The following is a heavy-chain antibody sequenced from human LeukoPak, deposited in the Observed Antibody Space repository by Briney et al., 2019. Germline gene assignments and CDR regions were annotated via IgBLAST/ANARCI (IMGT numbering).Heavy chain of an antibody. D-gene: IGHD4-17*01. CDR1: GGTFSSYA. CDR3: ARLYGDYVGGAFDI. J-gene: IGHJ3*02. CDR2: IIPIFGTA. V-gene: IGHV1-69*05. Sequence: SVKVSCKASGGTFSSYAIIWVRQAPGQGLEWMGGIIPIFGTANYAQKFQGRVTITTDESTSTAYMELSSLRSEDTAVYYCARLYGDYVGGAFDIWGQGTMVTVSS.